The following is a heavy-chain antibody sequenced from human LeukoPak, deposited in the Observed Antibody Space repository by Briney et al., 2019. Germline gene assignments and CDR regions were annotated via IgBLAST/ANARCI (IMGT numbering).Heavy chain of an antibody. D-gene: IGHD6-25*01. V-gene: IGHV1-2*04. CDR3: ARDRASGFGRRSYGMDV. CDR1: GYTFTGYY. CDR2: INPNSGGT. Sequence: GASVKVSCKASGYTFTGYYMHWVRQAPGQGLEWMGWINPNSGGTNYAQKFQGWVTMTRDTSISTAYMELSRLRSDDTAVYYCARDRASGFGRRSYGMDVWGQGTTVTVSS. J-gene: IGHJ6*02.